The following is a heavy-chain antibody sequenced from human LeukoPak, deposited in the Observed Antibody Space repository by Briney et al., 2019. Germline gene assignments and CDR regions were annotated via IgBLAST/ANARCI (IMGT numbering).Heavy chain of an antibody. D-gene: IGHD6-13*01. V-gene: IGHV3-74*01. J-gene: IGHJ4*02. Sequence: GGSLRLSCAASGFTFSSYWMHWVRQAPGKGLVWVSRINSDGSSTSYADSVKGRFTISRDNAKNTLYLQMNSLRAEDTAVYYCARAQGIAAAGQDYDYWGQGTLVTVSP. CDR2: INSDGSST. CDR3: ARAQGIAAAGQDYDY. CDR1: GFTFSSYW.